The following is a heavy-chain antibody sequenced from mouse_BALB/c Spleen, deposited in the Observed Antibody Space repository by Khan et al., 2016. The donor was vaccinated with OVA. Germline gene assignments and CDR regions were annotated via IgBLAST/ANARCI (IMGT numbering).Heavy chain of an antibody. D-gene: IGHD1-1*01. V-gene: IGHV3-2*02. CDR2: ISYSGST. CDR3: ARGNYYGYALDY. Sequence: EVQLQESGPGLVKPSQSQSLTCTVNGYSITSNYAWNWIRQFPGNKLEWMGYISYSGSTNYNPSLKSRLSITRDTSKNQFFLLLHSVTTEDSATYYCARGNYYGYALDYWGQGTSVTVSS. CDR1: GYSITSNYA. J-gene: IGHJ4*01.